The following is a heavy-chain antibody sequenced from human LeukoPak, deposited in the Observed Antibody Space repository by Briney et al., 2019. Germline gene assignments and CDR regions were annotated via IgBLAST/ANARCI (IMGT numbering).Heavy chain of an antibody. Sequence: PGRSLRLSCAASGFTFSNYGMHWVRQAPGKGLEWVALISNDGSNDYYGDSVEGRFTISRDNSKNTLYLQMNRLIPEDTAVYYCAKDMGLLWWCLGDWGQGTLVTVSS. CDR2: ISNDGSND. D-gene: IGHD2-21*01. CDR3: AKDMGLLWWCLGD. V-gene: IGHV3-30*18. CDR1: GFTFSNYG. J-gene: IGHJ4*02.